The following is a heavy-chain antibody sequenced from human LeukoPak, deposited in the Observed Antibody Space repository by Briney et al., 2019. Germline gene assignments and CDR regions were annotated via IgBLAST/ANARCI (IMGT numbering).Heavy chain of an antibody. V-gene: IGHV4-39*01. CDR2: ISYSGST. J-gene: IGHJ4*02. D-gene: IGHD5-24*01. CDR1: GGSFSSSSYY. Sequence: SETLSLTCTVSGGSFSSSSYYWGFIRQPPGKGLEWIGSISYSGSTFYSPSLKSRVTMSVDKSKNQFSLKLTSVTAADTAVYYCARHRSDGSYPLDYWGQGALVTVSS. CDR3: ARHRSDGSYPLDY.